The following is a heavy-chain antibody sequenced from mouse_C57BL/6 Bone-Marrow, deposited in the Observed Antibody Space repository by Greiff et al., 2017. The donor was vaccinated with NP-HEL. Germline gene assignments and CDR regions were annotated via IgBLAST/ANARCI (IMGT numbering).Heavy chain of an antibody. D-gene: IGHD1-1*01. CDR1: GYTFTSYG. CDR2: IYPRSGNT. Sequence: VQLQQSGAELARPGASVKLSCKASGYTFTSYGISWVKQSTGQGLEWIGEIYPRSGNTYYNEKFRGKATLTADKSSSTAYMELRSLTSEDSAVYFCARVPTVVATGRYFDVWGTGTTVTVSS. CDR3: ARVPTVVATGRYFDV. J-gene: IGHJ1*03. V-gene: IGHV1-81*01.